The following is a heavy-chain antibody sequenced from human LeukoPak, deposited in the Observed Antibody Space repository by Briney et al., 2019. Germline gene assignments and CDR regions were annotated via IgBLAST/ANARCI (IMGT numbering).Heavy chain of an antibody. J-gene: IGHJ4*02. V-gene: IGHV3-7*01. CDR3: GRDPYYDALDF. D-gene: IGHD3-16*01. CDR2: IKDDGGEK. Sequence: GSLRLSCAASGFIFTSYWMSWVRQAPGKGLEWVANIKDDGGEKYYADSVKGRFTISRDNAKNSLYLQMNSLRAEDTAVYYCGRDPYYDALDFWGQGTLVTVSS. CDR1: GFIFTSYW.